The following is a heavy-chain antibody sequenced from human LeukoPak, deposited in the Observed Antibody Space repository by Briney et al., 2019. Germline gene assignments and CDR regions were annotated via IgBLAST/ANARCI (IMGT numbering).Heavy chain of an antibody. V-gene: IGHV3-23*01. CDR1: GFSFSINA. CDR2: ISGIGDTL. J-gene: IGHJ4*02. CDR3: AKKNGGGWPTIFFDY. D-gene: IGHD6-19*01. Sequence: PGGSLRLSCVASGFSFSINAMIWVRQAPGKGLEWVSGISGIGDTLFYSDPVKGRFTISRDNSKNTVYLQMNSLRVEDSAVYYCAKKNGGGWPTIFFDYWAREFWSPSPQ.